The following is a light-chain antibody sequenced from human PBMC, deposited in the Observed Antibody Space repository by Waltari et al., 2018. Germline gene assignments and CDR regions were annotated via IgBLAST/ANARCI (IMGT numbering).Light chain of an antibody. V-gene: IGLV2-8*01. CDR1: SNDIGRFPF. J-gene: IGLJ2*01. CDR3: NSYAGIHHVV. CDR2: AVH. Sequence: QSALTQPPSASGSLGQSVTISCTGTSNDIGRFPFVSWYQQHPGKAPKLIIYAVHKRPSGIPDRFSASTSGNTASLTVSALQAEDEADYYCNSYAGIHHVVFGGGTRLTVL.